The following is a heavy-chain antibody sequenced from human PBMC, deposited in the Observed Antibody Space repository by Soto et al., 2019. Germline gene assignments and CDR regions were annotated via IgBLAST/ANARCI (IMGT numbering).Heavy chain of an antibody. D-gene: IGHD5-12*01. CDR1: GFAFSIYA. CDR2: ISGNGVST. Sequence: EVQLLESGGGLVQPGGSQRLSCAASGFAFSIYAMGWVRQAPGKGLEWVSVISGNGVSTYYPESVEGRFTISRDISKNTLFLQLNGLRAEDTAVYYCARLGGYSGYDPFDYWGQGTLVTVSS. CDR3: ARLGGYSGYDPFDY. V-gene: IGHV3-23*01. J-gene: IGHJ4*02.